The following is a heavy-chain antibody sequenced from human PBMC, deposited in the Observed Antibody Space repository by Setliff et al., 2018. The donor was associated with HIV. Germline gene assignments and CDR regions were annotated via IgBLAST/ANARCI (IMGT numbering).Heavy chain of an antibody. CDR1: GGSFTSYT. D-gene: IGHD3-3*01. V-gene: IGHV1-69*02. Sequence: SVKVSCKASGGSFTSYTFSWVRQAPGQGLDWMGRIIPILGVANYAQRFQGKVTITADKSMSTAYMELTSLRFDDTAMYYCVRGVQSPPHYSYYYMDVWGEGTMVTVSS. CDR3: VRGVQSPPHYSYYYMDV. J-gene: IGHJ6*03. CDR2: IIPILGVA.